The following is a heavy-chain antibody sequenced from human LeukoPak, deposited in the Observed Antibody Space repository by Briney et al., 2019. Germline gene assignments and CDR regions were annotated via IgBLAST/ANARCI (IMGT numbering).Heavy chain of an antibody. Sequence: GGSLRLSCAASGFTFSSYAMSWVRQAPGKGLEWVSAISGSGGSTYYADSVKGRFTISRDNSKNTLYLQMNSLRAEDTAVYYCAKAPGDQLLLSTGYFDYWGQGTLVTVSS. CDR3: AKAPGDQLLLSTGYFDY. J-gene: IGHJ4*02. CDR1: GFTFSSYA. D-gene: IGHD2-2*01. V-gene: IGHV3-23*01. CDR2: ISGSGGST.